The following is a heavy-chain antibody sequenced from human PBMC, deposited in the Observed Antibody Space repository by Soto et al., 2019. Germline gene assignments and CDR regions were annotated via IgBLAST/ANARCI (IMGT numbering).Heavy chain of an antibody. CDR3: GPRPYYYYGLDV. V-gene: IGHV4-30-2*01. D-gene: IGHD3-16*01. Sequence: PSETMSLTCTFSVGSICTPGYSCSWIRQPPGKATERIGYVYHNGNAYPKPSLKSRVTISLDGAKNLFDLKRNIVTAADTGLSCCGPRPYYYYGLDVWGQGIKVTVSS. CDR1: VGSICTPGYS. CDR2: VYHNGNA. J-gene: IGHJ6*02.